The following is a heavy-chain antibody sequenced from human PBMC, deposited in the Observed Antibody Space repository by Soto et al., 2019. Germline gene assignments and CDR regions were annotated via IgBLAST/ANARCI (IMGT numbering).Heavy chain of an antibody. J-gene: IGHJ4*02. CDR1: GFSFSSYS. CDR2: ISNSGRSS. CDR3: AKNSLVRGYIGYGDDNK. V-gene: IGHV3-23*04. D-gene: IGHD5-12*01. Sequence: EVQLVQSGGGLVQPGGSLRLSCAASGFSFSSYSMSWVRQAPGKGLEWVSGISNSGRSSTYADSVKGRFTTSRDNSKNMLYLQMNSLGAEDTAIYFCAKNSLVRGYIGYGDDNKWGQGTLVTVSS.